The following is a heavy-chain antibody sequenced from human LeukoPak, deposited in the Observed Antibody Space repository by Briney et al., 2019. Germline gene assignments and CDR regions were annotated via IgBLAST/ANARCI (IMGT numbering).Heavy chain of an antibody. D-gene: IGHD6-13*01. CDR1: GGSISSSSYY. CDR2: IYYSGST. Sequence: PSETLSLTCTVSGGSISSSSYYWGWIRQPPGKGLEWIGSIYYSGSTYYNPSLKSRVTISVDTSKNQFSLKLSSVTAADTAVYYCARGILRSSWTLDYWGQGTLVTVSS. V-gene: IGHV4-39*01. CDR3: ARGILRSSWTLDY. J-gene: IGHJ4*02.